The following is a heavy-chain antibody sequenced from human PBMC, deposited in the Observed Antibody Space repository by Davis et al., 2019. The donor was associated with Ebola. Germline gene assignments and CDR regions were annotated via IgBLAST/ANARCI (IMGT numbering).Heavy chain of an antibody. CDR3: ARAGFDEVLDY. Sequence: HWVRQAPGKGLEWVAVVSHSERERFYADSVKGRFTISRDNSENTLYLQMNSLTADDTSVYYCARAGFDEVLDYWGQGTPVTVSS. CDR2: VSHSERER. D-gene: IGHD3-3*01. V-gene: IGHV3-30*04. J-gene: IGHJ4*02.